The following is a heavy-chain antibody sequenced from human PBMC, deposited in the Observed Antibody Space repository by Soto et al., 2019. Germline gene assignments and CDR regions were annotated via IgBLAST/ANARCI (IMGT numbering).Heavy chain of an antibody. Sequence: GGSLRLSCAASGFTFSSYAMSWVRQAPGKGLEWVSAISGSGGSTYYADSVKGRFTISRDNSKNTLYLQMNSLRAEDTAVYYCAKGLGSARDCSSTSCYNDAFDIWGQGTMVTISS. V-gene: IGHV3-23*01. CDR3: AKGLGSARDCSSTSCYNDAFDI. J-gene: IGHJ3*02. CDR1: GFTFSSYA. CDR2: ISGSGGST. D-gene: IGHD2-2*02.